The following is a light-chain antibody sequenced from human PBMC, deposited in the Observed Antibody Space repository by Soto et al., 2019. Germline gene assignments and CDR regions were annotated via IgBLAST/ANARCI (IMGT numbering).Light chain of an antibody. CDR1: QSVSSSY. CDR3: QQYGSSPVT. Sequence: EIVLTQSPGTLSLSPGERATLSCRASQSVSSSYLAWYQHKPGQAPRLLIYGASSRATGIPDRFSGSGSGTDFTLTISRLEPEDFAVYYCQQYGSSPVTFGQGTKVDIK. V-gene: IGKV3-20*01. CDR2: GAS. J-gene: IGKJ1*01.